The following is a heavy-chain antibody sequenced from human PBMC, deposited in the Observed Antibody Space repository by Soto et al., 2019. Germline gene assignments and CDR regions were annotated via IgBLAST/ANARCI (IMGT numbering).Heavy chain of an antibody. J-gene: IGHJ6*02. D-gene: IGHD6-13*01. CDR3: AKQQLVRRYLVTNYYYGMDV. Sequence: EVQLLESGGGLVQPGGSLRLSCAASGFTFSSYAMSWVRQAPGKGLEWVSAISGSGGSTYYADSVKGRFTISRDNSKNTLYLQMNSLRAEDTAVYYCAKQQLVRRYLVTNYYYGMDVWGQGTTVTVSS. CDR2: ISGSGGST. V-gene: IGHV3-23*01. CDR1: GFTFSSYA.